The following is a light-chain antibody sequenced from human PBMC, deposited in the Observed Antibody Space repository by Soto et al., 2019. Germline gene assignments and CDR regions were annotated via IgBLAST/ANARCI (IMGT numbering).Light chain of an antibody. CDR3: QQSYSTPRT. CDR2: AAS. Sequence: IQMTQSPSSLSLSLGGKVTLSCRASKNINKYFNCYKQQPARAPALLLYAASNLQSGVTSRCSGNGAGTDFTLTGSSVQPEDVETYYCQQSYSTPRTFGQGTKVDIK. V-gene: IGKV1-39*01. CDR1: KNINKY. J-gene: IGKJ1*01.